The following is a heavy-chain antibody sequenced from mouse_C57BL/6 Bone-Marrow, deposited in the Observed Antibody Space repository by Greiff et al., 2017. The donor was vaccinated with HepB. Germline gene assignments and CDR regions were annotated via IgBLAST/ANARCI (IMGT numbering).Heavy chain of an antibody. J-gene: IGHJ4*01. Sequence: VQLQQSGPELVKPGASVKISCKASGYAFSSSWMNWVKQRPGKGLEWIGRIYPGDGDTNYNGKFKGKATLTADKSSSTAYMQLSSLTSEDSAVYFCARSITTVVVPYAMDYWGQGTSVTVSS. CDR3: ARSITTVVVPYAMDY. D-gene: IGHD1-1*01. CDR2: IYPGDGDT. V-gene: IGHV1-82*01. CDR1: GYAFSSSW.